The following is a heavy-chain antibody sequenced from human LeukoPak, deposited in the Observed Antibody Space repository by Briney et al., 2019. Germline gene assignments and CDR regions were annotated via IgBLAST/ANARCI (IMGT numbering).Heavy chain of an antibody. CDR2: IYYSGSA. V-gene: IGHV4-39*01. CDR1: GGSISSSGYY. J-gene: IGHJ4*02. CDR3: ARGSQVDDFWSGYRAPLDY. Sequence: PSETLSLTCTVSGGSISSSGYYWSCIRQPPEKGLEWIGTIYYSGSAYYNPSLKTQVTISVDTSKNQFSLKLSSVTAADTAVYFCARGSQVDDFWSGYRAPLDYWGQGTLVTVSS. D-gene: IGHD3-3*01.